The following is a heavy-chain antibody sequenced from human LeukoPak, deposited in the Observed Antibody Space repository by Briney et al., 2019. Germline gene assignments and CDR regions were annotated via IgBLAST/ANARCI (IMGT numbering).Heavy chain of an antibody. CDR2: IYTSGRT. J-gene: IGHJ4*02. CDR3: VTDRSGSYDY. Sequence: IPSETMSLTCTVSGASISSFYWSWIRQPAGKGLEWIGRIYTSGRTNYNPSLKSRVTMSIDTSKNQFSLKLYSVTAADTAVYYCVTDRSGSYDYWGQGILVTVSS. CDR1: GASISSFY. D-gene: IGHD1-26*01. V-gene: IGHV4-4*07.